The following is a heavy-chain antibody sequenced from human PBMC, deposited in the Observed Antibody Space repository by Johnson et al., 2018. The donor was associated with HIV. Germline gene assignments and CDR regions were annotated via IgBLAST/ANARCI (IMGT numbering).Heavy chain of an antibody. Sequence: MMLVESGGGLVQPGGSLRLSCAASGFSSSRYAMHWIRQATGKGLEWVSGIGTTGDTYYPGSVKGRFTISRDHAKNSLHLQMNSLTAGDTAVYYCARIGGSYLVLWAFDIWGQGTMVTVSS. CDR2: IGTTGDT. V-gene: IGHV3-13*01. CDR3: ARIGGSYLVLWAFDI. D-gene: IGHD1-26*01. J-gene: IGHJ3*02. CDR1: GFSSSRYA.